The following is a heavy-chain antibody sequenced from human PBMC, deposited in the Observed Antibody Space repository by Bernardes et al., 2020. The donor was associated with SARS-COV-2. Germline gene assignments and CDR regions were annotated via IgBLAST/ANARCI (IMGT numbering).Heavy chain of an antibody. CDR2: LRWDGITT. V-gene: IGHV3-43*01. CDR1: GFTFADYT. CDR3: ATERQSLTVFGVGHDAFDF. J-gene: IGHJ3*01. D-gene: IGHD3-3*01. Sequence: GRSLTPSRAVSGFTFADYTMHSVRQVPGKGLEWVSLLRWDGITTTYADSVKGRFTISRDSSRNTVHLQMDSLRKEDTALYYCATERQSLTVFGVGHDAFDFWGQGTMVTVSS.